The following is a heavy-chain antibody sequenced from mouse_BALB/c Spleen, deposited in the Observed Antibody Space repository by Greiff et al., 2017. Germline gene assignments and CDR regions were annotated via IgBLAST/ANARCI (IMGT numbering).Heavy chain of an antibody. D-gene: IGHD2-4*01. CDR3: ARVGDYYDYDSYYFDY. CDR1: GYTFTSYW. Sequence: VQLQQPGAELVKPGASVKLSCKASGYTFTSYWMHWVKQRPGQGLEWIGEINPSNGRTNYNEKFKSKATLTVDKSSSTAYMQLSSLTSEDSAVYYCARVGDYYDYDSYYFDYWGQGTTLTVSS. CDR2: INPSNGRT. V-gene: IGHV1S81*02. J-gene: IGHJ2*01.